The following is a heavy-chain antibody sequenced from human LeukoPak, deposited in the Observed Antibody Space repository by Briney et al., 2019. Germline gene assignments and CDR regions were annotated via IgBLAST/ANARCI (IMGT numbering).Heavy chain of an antibody. V-gene: IGHV3-30*02. D-gene: IGHD2-2*01. CDR2: IRYDGSNK. J-gene: IGHJ3*02. Sequence: PGGSLRLSCAASGFTFSCYGMHWVRQAPGKGLEWVAFIRYDGSNKYYADSVKGRFTISRDNSKNTLYLQTNSLRAEDTAVYYCAKASGDIVVVPAAIGAFDIWGQGTMVTVSS. CDR1: GFTFSCYG. CDR3: AKASGDIVVVPAAIGAFDI.